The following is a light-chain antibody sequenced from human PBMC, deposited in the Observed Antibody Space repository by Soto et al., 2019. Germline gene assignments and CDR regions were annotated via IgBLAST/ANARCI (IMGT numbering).Light chain of an antibody. CDR3: RQSSDWPPIT. J-gene: IGKJ5*01. V-gene: IGKV3-15*01. CDR2: GAS. Sequence: EIVMTQSPATLSVSPGERATLSCRASQSVSSNLAWYQQKPGQAPRLLIYGASTRATGVPARFSGSGSGTEFTLTIDSLQSEDFAVYYCRQSSDWPPITFGQGTRLEIK. CDR1: QSVSSN.